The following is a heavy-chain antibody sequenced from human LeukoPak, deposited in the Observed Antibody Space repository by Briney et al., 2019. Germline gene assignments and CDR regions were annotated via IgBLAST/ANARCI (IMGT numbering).Heavy chain of an antibody. J-gene: IGHJ4*02. V-gene: IGHV3-48*03. D-gene: IGHD3-16*01. CDR3: ARGFIRNDY. CDR2: ISSSGSTI. Sequence: PPGGSLRLSCAASGFTFSSYEMNWVRQAPGKGLEWVSYISSSGSTIYYADSVKDRFTISRDNAKNSLYLQMNSLRAEDTAVYYCARGFIRNDYWGQGTLVTVSS. CDR1: GFTFSSYE.